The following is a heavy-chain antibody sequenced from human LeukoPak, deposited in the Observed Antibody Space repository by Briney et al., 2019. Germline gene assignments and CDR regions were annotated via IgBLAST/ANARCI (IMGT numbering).Heavy chain of an antibody. CDR2: INQDGSEK. V-gene: IGHV3-7*01. J-gene: IGHJ6*03. Sequence: GGSLRLSCAVSGFNFSSYWMSWVRRAPGKGLEWGANINQDGSEKYYVDSVKGRFTISRDNAKNSLYLQMSSLRAEDTALYYCARDGFLPYNYYFFYMDVWGKGTTVTVSS. D-gene: IGHD2-2*02. CDR1: GFNFSSYW. CDR3: ARDGFLPYNYYFFYMDV.